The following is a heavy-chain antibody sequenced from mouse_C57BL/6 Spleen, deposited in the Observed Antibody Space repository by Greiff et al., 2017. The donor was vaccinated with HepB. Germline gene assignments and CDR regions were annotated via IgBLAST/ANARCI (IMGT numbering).Heavy chain of an antibody. CDR3: AREGGDYDRGDFDY. D-gene: IGHD2-4*01. V-gene: IGHV5-4*01. CDR1: GFTFSSYA. J-gene: IGHJ2*01. Sequence: DVQLVESGGGLVKPGGSLKLSCAASGFTFSSYAMSWVRQTPEKRLEWVATISDGGSYTYYPDNVKGRFTISRDNAKNNLYLQMSHLKSEDTAMYYCAREGGDYDRGDFDYWGQGTTLTVSS. CDR2: ISDGGSYT.